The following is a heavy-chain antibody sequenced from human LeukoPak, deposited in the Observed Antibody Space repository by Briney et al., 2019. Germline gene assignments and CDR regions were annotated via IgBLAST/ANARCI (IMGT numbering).Heavy chain of an antibody. Sequence: SQTLSLTCTVSGDSISSGDYYWSWIRQPPGKGLEWIGSIYYSGSTYYNPSLKSRVTISVDTSKNQFSLKLSSVTAADTAVYYCARDLGYSSSWYPHYYFDYWGQGTLVTVSS. D-gene: IGHD6-13*01. V-gene: IGHV4-39*07. CDR3: ARDLGYSSSWYPHYYFDY. J-gene: IGHJ4*02. CDR1: GDSISSGDYY. CDR2: IYYSGST.